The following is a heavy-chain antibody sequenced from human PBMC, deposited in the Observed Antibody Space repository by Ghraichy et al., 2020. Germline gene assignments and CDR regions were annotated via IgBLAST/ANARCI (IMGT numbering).Heavy chain of an antibody. D-gene: IGHD3-22*01. J-gene: IGHJ4*02. CDR2: IYYRGDT. Sequence: SETQSLTCTVSGGSISSGSHYWGWIRQPPGRGPEWIGNIYYRGDTYYNPSLKSRVTISIDASNNQFSLKLNSVTAADTAVYYCARLESFYDSSGYYYYWGQGTLVTVSS. CDR1: GGSISSGSHY. CDR3: ARLESFYDSSGYYYY. V-gene: IGHV4-39*01.